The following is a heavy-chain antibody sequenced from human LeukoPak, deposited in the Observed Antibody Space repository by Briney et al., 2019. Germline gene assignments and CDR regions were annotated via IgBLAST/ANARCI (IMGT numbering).Heavy chain of an antibody. D-gene: IGHD4-23*01. Sequence: ASVKVSCKASGYTFTSYDINWVRQATGQGLEWMGWISAYNGNTNYAQKLQGRVTMTTDTSTSTAYMELRSLRSDDTAVYYCARGIYGGNPTAARPWGQGTLVTVSS. CDR2: ISAYNGNT. J-gene: IGHJ5*02. CDR1: GYTFTSYD. V-gene: IGHV1-18*01. CDR3: ARGIYGGNPTAARP.